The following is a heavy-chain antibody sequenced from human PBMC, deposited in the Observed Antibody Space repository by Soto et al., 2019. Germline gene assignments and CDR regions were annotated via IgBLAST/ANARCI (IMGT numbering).Heavy chain of an antibody. CDR3: ARGRIAAAGYYFDY. CDR2: IIPIFGTA. Sequence: SVPVSCQGSLGTFSRYAISWLRQAPAQGLEWMGGIIPIFGTANYAQKSEGRVTITADESTSTAYMELSSLRSEDTAVYYCARGRIAAAGYYFDYWGQGTLVTVSS. D-gene: IGHD6-13*01. CDR1: LGTFSRYA. J-gene: IGHJ4*02. V-gene: IGHV1-69*13.